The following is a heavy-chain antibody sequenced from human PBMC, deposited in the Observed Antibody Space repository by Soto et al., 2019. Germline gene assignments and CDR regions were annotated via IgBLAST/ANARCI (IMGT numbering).Heavy chain of an antibody. Sequence: ASVDVPCKGSGYTFTSDGISWVRQAPGQGLEWKGWNSAYNGNTNYAQKLQGRVTMTTDTSTSTAYMELRSLRSDDTAVYYCARTRFPRYCSSTSCRSDAFDIWGQGTMVTVSS. CDR1: GYTFTSDG. D-gene: IGHD2-2*01. CDR2: NSAYNGNT. V-gene: IGHV1-18*01. J-gene: IGHJ3*02. CDR3: ARTRFPRYCSSTSCRSDAFDI.